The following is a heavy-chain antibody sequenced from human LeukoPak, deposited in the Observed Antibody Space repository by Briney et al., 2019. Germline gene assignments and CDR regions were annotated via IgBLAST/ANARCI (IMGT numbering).Heavy chain of an antibody. J-gene: IGHJ4*02. D-gene: IGHD6-19*01. CDR1: GFTFSSYW. CDR2: INSDGSST. CDR3: ARGATAVAGFTYFDY. V-gene: IGHV3-74*01. Sequence: PRGSLRLSCAASGFTFSSYWMHWVRQAPGKGLVWVSRINSDGSSTSYADSVKGRFTISRDNAKNTLYLQMNSLRAEDTAVYYCARGATAVAGFTYFDYWGQGTLVTVSA.